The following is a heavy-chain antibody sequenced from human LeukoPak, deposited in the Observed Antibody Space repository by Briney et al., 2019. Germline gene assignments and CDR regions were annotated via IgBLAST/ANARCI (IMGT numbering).Heavy chain of an antibody. Sequence: GGSLRLSCAAPGFTFSGSAMHWVRQASGKGLEWVGRIRSKANSYATAYAASVKGRFTISRDDSKNTAYLQMNSLKTEDTAVYYCTRQTGTSAYYMDVWGKGTTVTVSS. D-gene: IGHD3-10*01. CDR1: GFTFSGSA. V-gene: IGHV3-73*01. CDR3: TRQTGTSAYYMDV. J-gene: IGHJ6*03. CDR2: IRSKANSYAT.